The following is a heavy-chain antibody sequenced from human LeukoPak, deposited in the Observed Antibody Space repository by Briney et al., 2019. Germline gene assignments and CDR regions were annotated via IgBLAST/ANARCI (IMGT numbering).Heavy chain of an antibody. CDR3: ASLSNLPYWYFDL. J-gene: IGHJ2*01. CDR1: GGSISSSRYY. CDR2: IYYSGST. V-gene: IGHV4-39*01. Sequence: ASETLSLTCTVSGGSISSSRYYWGWIRQPPGKGLEWIGSIYYSGSTYYNPSLKSRVTISVDTSKNQFSLKLSSVTAADTAVYYCASLSNLPYWYFDLWGRGTLVTVSS. D-gene: IGHD4-11*01.